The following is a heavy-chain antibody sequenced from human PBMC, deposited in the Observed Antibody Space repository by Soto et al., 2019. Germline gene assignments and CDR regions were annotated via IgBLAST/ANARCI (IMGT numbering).Heavy chain of an antibody. CDR2: IKSKTDGGTT. J-gene: IGHJ4*02. CDR1: GFTFNDAW. CDR3: ARTVELRQYYFDY. Sequence: GGSLRLSCAASGFTFNDAWMNWVRQVPGKGLEWVGRIKSKTDGGTTDYAAPVKGRFTISRDNAKNSLYLQMNSLRAEDTAVYYCARTVELRQYYFDYWGQGTLVTVSS. D-gene: IGHD1-7*01. V-gene: IGHV3-15*07.